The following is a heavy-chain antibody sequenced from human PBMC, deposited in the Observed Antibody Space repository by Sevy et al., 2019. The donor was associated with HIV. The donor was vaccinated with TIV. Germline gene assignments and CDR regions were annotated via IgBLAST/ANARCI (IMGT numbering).Heavy chain of an antibody. D-gene: IGHD3-22*01. CDR3: ARVITMIVVGAFDI. V-gene: IGHV1-69*13. J-gene: IGHJ3*02. CDR1: GGTFSSYA. Sequence: ASVKVSCKASGGTFSSYAISWVRQAPGQGLEWMGGIIPIFGTANYAQKFQGRVTITADESTRTAYMELSSLRSEDTAVYYCARVITMIVVGAFDIWGQGTMVTVSS. CDR2: IIPIFGTA.